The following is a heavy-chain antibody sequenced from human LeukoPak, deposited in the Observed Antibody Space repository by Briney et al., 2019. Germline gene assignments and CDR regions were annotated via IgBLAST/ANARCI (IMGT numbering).Heavy chain of an antibody. CDR2: IYHSGST. CDR3: ARSGDSSGYMAV. J-gene: IGHJ6*04. D-gene: IGHD3-22*01. V-gene: IGHV4-38-2*02. CDR1: GYSISSGYY. Sequence: SETLSLTCTVSGYSISSGYYWGWIRQPPGKGLEWFGSIYHSGSTYYNQSLKSRVTISVDTSKNQFSLKLSSVTAADTAVYYCARSGDSSGYMAVWGKGTTVTVSS.